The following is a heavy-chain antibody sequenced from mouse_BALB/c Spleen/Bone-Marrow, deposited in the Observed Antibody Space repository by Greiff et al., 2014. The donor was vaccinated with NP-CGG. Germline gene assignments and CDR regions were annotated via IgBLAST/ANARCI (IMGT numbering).Heavy chain of an antibody. V-gene: IGHV2-9*02. CDR3: ARITTATGALDY. J-gene: IGHJ4*01. D-gene: IGHD1-2*01. Sequence: VQVVESGPGLVAPSQSLSITCTVSGFSLTNYGVHWVRQPPGKGLEWLGVIWADGSTNYNSALMSRLSISKDNSKSQVFFKMNSLQTEDTAISYCARITTATGALDYWGQGTSVTVSS. CDR2: IWADGST. CDR1: GFSLTNYG.